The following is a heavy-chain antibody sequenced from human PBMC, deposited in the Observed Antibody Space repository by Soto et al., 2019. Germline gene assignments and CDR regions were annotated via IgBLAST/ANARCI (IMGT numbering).Heavy chain of an antibody. CDR1: GYTFSGYY. CDR3: GRGRSGEIVIFY. V-gene: IGHV1-2*02. J-gene: IGHJ4*02. Sequence: QVHLVQSGAEVKESGASVKVSCKASGYTFSGYYIHWVRQAPGQAPEWVGEIGPKRGDTRYAQKFQGRVTMTKDTSITTVYMELRNLSPDDTAVYFCGRGRSGEIVIFYWGQGTLVTVHS. D-gene: IGHD5-12*01. CDR2: IGPKRGDT.